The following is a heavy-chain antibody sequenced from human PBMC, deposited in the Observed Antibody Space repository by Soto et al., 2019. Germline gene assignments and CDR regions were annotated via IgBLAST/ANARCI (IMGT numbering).Heavy chain of an antibody. V-gene: IGHV1-69*13. CDR3: ASGKDYYDSSASLSGFDY. CDR2: IIPIFGTA. D-gene: IGHD3-22*01. CDR1: GGTFSSYA. J-gene: IGHJ4*02. Sequence: SVRVSCKASGGTFSSYAISWVRQAPGQGLEWMGGIIPIFGTANYAQKFQGRVTITADESTSTAYMELSSLRSEDTAVYYCASGKDYYDSSASLSGFDYWGQGTLVTVSS.